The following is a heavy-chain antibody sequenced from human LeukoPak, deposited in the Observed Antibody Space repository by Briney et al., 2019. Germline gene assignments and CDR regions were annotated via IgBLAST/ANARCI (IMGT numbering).Heavy chain of an antibody. V-gene: IGHV3-30-3*01. J-gene: IGHJ4*02. Sequence: PGGSLRLSCAVSGFTFSTYAMHCVRQTPGKGLEWVAVISYDGSNKYYADSVKGRFTISRDNSKNTLYLQVNSLRAEDTAVYFCAKDVPAAYFDYWGQGTLVTVSS. D-gene: IGHD2-2*01. CDR1: GFTFSTYA. CDR3: AKDVPAAYFDY. CDR2: ISYDGSNK.